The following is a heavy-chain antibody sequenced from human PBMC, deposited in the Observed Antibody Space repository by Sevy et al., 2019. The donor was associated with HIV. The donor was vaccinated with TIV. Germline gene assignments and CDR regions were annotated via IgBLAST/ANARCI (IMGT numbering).Heavy chain of an antibody. V-gene: IGHV3-30*04. J-gene: IGHJ5*02. CDR1: GFTFSSYA. Sequence: GGSLRLSCAASGFTFSSYAMHWVRQAPGKGLEWVAVISYDGSNKYYADSVKGRFTISRDNSKNTLYLQMNSLRAEDTAVYYCAREDSGSYYVTGWFDPWGQGTLVTVSS. D-gene: IGHD1-26*01. CDR3: AREDSGSYYVTGWFDP. CDR2: ISYDGSNK.